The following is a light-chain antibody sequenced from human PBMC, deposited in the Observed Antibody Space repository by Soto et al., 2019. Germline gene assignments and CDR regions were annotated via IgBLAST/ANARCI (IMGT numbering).Light chain of an antibody. CDR1: QSISVW. J-gene: IGKJ1*01. CDR3: QPYNSYSPT. V-gene: IGKV1-5*03. CDR2: KAS. Sequence: IRRIQSAWTRAASGKGVVTVSCRASQSISVWLAWYQQKAGKAPNLLIYKASRLESGVPSRFSGSGSETEFTLTIRSLQPGESAPSYCQPYNSYSPTFAQGTKVDI.